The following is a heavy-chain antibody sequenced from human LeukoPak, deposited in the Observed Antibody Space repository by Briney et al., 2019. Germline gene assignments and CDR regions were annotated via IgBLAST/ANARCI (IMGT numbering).Heavy chain of an antibody. J-gene: IGHJ4*02. V-gene: IGHV3-23*01. CDR1: GFTFSSYA. Sequence: GGSLRLSCAAPGFTFSSYAMSWVRQAPGKGLEWVSAISGSGGSTYYADAVKGRFTISRDNSKNTLYLQMNSLRAEDAAVYYCAKGGLNWNYYYYWGQGTLVTVSS. CDR2: ISGSGGST. D-gene: IGHD1-1*01. CDR3: AKGGLNWNYYYY.